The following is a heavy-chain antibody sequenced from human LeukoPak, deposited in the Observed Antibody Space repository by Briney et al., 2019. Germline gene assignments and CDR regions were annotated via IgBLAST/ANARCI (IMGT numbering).Heavy chain of an antibody. D-gene: IGHD5-24*01. J-gene: IGHJ4*01. V-gene: IGHV3-23*01. Sequence: GSLRLSCAASGFTFTSYGMTWVRQAPGQGLDWVSAISLTADTKFYADSVKGRFTISRDNSKNTVYLQMNSLRAEDTAVYYCAKGGPRDGYNDFDYWGHGTLVTVSS. CDR1: GFTFTSYG. CDR3: AKGGPRDGYNDFDY. CDR2: ISLTADTK.